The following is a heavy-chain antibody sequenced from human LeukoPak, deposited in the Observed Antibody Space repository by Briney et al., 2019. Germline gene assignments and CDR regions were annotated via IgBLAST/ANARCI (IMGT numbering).Heavy chain of an antibody. D-gene: IGHD6-13*01. CDR2: THYRGDS. Sequence: SETLCLACTVSGVSISINSYHWGWIRQPQGKGLEWIATTHYRGDSHHKPALKSRVTISVDTSNNQFSLKLHSVTAADTALYYCARQLGNWYWAFDIWGQGTLVTVSS. CDR3: ARQLGNWYWAFDI. CDR1: GVSISINSYH. V-gene: IGHV4-39*01. J-gene: IGHJ3*02.